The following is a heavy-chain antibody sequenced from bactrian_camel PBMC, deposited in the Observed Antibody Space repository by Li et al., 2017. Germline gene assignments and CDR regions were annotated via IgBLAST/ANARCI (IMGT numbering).Heavy chain of an antibody. CDR3: ATGLGVVPFEEGYNY. CDR1: GFTFSGSD. Sequence: HVQLVESGGGLVQPGGSLRLSCAASGFTFSGSDMEWLRQAPGKGLEWVSVITASGRSTDYAESVKGRFTISRDNAKNTLYLQLNSLKTEDTAMYYCATGLGVVPFEEGYNYWGQGTQVTVS. J-gene: IGHJ4*01. CDR2: ITASGRST. V-gene: IGHV3S1*01. D-gene: IGHD7*01.